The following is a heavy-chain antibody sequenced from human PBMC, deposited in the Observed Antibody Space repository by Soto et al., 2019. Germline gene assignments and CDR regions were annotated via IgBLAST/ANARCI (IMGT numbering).Heavy chain of an antibody. CDR1: GYSVSSSDYY. J-gene: IGHJ6*02. D-gene: IGHD2-15*01. V-gene: IGHV4-39*01. CDR3: APLSVSLSGPYGIHV. CDR2: LLYSGLT. Sequence: SETLSLTCSVSGYSVSSSDYYWAWIRQPPGKGLEWIGSLLYSGLTYYNPSLKSRVTLSVDTSKNQFSVRLNSVTASDTAVYYCAPLSVSLSGPYGIHVWGQGTTVTVSS.